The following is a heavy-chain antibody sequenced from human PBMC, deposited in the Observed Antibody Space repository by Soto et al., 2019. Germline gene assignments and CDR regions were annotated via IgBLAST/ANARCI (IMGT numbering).Heavy chain of an antibody. CDR3: ARDRYANLSTDHPYGLDI. J-gene: IGHJ6*02. D-gene: IGHD2-2*01. V-gene: IGHV1-18*01. CDR2: ISAHTGKT. Sequence: ASVKVSCKASGYTFTNHGVTWVRQAPGQGLEWMGWISAHTGKTNYAQKFQARVTMTTDTSTSTAYMELRSLTSGDTGVYYCARDRYANLSTDHPYGLDIWGQGTTVTVSS. CDR1: GYTFTNHG.